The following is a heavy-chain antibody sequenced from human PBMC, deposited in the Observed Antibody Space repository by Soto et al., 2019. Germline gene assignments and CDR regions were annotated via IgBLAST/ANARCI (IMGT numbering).Heavy chain of an antibody. CDR3: ARDQTDSGGYSDS. V-gene: IGHV3-23*01. D-gene: IGHD2-15*01. CDR2: ISAGGDST. CDR1: GFTFSLYP. Sequence: EVKVLESGGGLVQPGGSLRLSCATSGFTFSLYPMNWVRQAPGKGLEWVSGISAGGDSTYYADSVKGRFTIFRDNSKNSVYLQVSNLRAEDTAVYFCARDQTDSGGYSDSWGQGTLVTVSS. J-gene: IGHJ4*02.